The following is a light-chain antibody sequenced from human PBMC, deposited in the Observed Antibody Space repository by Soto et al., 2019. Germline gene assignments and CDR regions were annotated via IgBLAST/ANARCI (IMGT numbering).Light chain of an antibody. V-gene: IGLV1-40*01. Sequence: QSVLTQPPSVSGAPGQRVTISCTGSSSNIGAGYDVHWYQQLPGTAPKLLIYGNSNRPSGVPDRFSGSKSGTSASLAITGLQAEDEPDYYCQSYDSSLSGSRVFGTGTKVTVL. J-gene: IGLJ1*01. CDR1: SSNIGAGYD. CDR3: QSYDSSLSGSRV. CDR2: GNS.